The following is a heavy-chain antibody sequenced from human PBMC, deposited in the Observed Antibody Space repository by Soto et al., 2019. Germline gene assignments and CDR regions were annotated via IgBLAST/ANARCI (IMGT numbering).Heavy chain of an antibody. Sequence: QVHLMQSGAEVKKPGASVKVSCKGSGYGFTTYGITWMRQAPGQGLEWMAWISAHNGNTNYAQKLQGRVTVTRDTSTSTAYMELRSLRSDDTAVYYCARGRYGDYWGQGALVTVSS. D-gene: IGHD1-1*01. CDR3: ARGRYGDY. CDR2: ISAHNGNT. CDR1: GYGFTTYG. J-gene: IGHJ4*02. V-gene: IGHV1-18*01.